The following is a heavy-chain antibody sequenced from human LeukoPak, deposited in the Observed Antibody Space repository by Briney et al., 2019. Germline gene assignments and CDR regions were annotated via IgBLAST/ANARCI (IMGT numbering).Heavy chain of an antibody. D-gene: IGHD6-13*01. Sequence: GASVKVSCKASGYTFTSYAMHWVRQAPGQRLEWMGWINAGNGNTKYSQKFQGRVTITRDTSASTAYMELSSLRSEDTAVYYCARGSSWYPGGAFDIWGQGTMVTVSS. CDR1: GYTFTSYA. CDR3: ARGSSWYPGGAFDI. J-gene: IGHJ3*02. V-gene: IGHV1-3*01. CDR2: INAGNGNT.